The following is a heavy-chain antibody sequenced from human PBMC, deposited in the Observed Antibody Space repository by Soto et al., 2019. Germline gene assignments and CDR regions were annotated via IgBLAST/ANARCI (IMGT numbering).Heavy chain of an antibody. CDR1: GFTFSSYG. V-gene: IGHV3-30*18. J-gene: IGHJ6*03. CDR2: ISYDGSNK. Sequence: GGSLILSCAASGFTFSSYGMHWVRQAPGKGLGWVAVISYDGSNKYYADSVKGRFTISRDNSKNTLYLQMNSLRAEDTAVYYCAKVGPIWFGEVPRCYYMDVWGKGTTVTASS. D-gene: IGHD3-10*01. CDR3: AKVGPIWFGEVPRCYYMDV.